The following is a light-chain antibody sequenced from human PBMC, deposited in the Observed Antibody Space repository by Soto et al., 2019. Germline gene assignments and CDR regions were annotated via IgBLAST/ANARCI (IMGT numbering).Light chain of an antibody. J-gene: IGKJ1*01. V-gene: IGKV1-39*01. CDR3: QQSYSSPPT. CDR1: QSISNR. CDR2: AAS. Sequence: DIQMTQSPSTLSASVGDRVTITCRASQSISNRLAWYQQKPGKAPKLLIFAASSLQSGVPSRFSGSRSGPDFTLTISSPQPEDFATYYCQQSYSSPPTFGQGTKVDIK.